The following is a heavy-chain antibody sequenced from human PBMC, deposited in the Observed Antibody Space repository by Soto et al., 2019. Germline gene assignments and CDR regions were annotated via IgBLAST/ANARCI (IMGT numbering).Heavy chain of an antibody. CDR2: ISYTGRT. J-gene: IGHJ4*02. CDR1: GDSVTSGSYY. Sequence: SETLSLTCIVSGDSVTSGSYYWTWLRQPPGKGLEWIGYISYTGRTKYNPSLQSRVTISVDTSKNDFSLNLSSVTAADTAVYYCAKGHDPVLRYFDWSFDYWGQGTLVTVSS. V-gene: IGHV4-61*03. D-gene: IGHD3-9*01. CDR3: AKGHDPVLRYFDWSFDY.